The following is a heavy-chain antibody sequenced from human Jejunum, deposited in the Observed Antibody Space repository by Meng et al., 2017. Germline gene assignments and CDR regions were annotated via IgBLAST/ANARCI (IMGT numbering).Heavy chain of an antibody. CDR2: ISISGGT. D-gene: IGHD3-10*01. V-gene: IGHV3-23*01. CDR1: GFTFGRYA. J-gene: IGHJ3*02. Sequence: EVQLLESGGGLVPSGGSLSLSCAASGFTFGRYAMSGVRQDPGKGLEWVSGISISGGTYYTDVKGRFTISRDMSKKMLYLQMDSLRAEDTAVYFCVKGLWDGIREGFDMWGQGTRVTVSS. CDR3: VKGLWDGIREGFDM.